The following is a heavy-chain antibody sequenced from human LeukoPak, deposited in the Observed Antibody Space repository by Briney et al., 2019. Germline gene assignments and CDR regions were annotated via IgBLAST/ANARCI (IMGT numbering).Heavy chain of an antibody. CDR3: ANVGILSGRRPLLY. V-gene: IGHV3-23*01. CDR2: ISGSGGST. CDR1: GFTFSSYA. Sequence: PGGSLRLSCAASGFTFSSYAMRWVRQAPGKGLEWVSAISGSGGSTYYADSVKGRFTISRDNYKNTLYLQMNSLRAEDTAVYYCANVGILSGRRPLLYWGQGTLVTVSS. D-gene: IGHD1-26*01. J-gene: IGHJ4*02.